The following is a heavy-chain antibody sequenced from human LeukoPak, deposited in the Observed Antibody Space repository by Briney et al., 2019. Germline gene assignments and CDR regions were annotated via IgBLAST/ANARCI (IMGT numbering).Heavy chain of an antibody. Sequence: AGGSLRLSCAASGFTFSSYEMNWVRQAPGKGLEWVSYISSSGSTIYYADSVKGRFTISRDNAKNSLYLQMNSLSAEDTAVYYCVRDVLFAVGDTFDIWGQGTMVTVS. CDR1: GFTFSSYE. D-gene: IGHD3-10*02. J-gene: IGHJ3*02. CDR2: ISSSGSTI. CDR3: VRDVLFAVGDTFDI. V-gene: IGHV3-48*03.